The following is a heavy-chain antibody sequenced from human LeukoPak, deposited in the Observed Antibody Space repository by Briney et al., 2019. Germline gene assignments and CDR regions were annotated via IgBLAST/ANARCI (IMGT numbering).Heavy chain of an antibody. CDR1: GYSISSGYY. J-gene: IGHJ3*02. CDR2: IYHSGST. Sequence: SETLSLTCAVSGYSISSGYYWGWIRQPPGKGLEWIGSIYHSGSTYYNPSLKSRVTISVDTSKNQFSLKLSSVTAADTAVYYCARTYDFWSGYHYFDAFDIWGQGTMVTVSS. CDR3: ARTYDFWSGYHYFDAFDI. D-gene: IGHD3-3*01. V-gene: IGHV4-38-2*01.